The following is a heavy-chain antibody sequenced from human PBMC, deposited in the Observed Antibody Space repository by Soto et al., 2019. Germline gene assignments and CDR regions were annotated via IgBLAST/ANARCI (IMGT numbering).Heavy chain of an antibody. CDR3: ARHVNIAVAGTGFDY. D-gene: IGHD6-19*01. CDR1: GSISGYY. Sequence: SETLSLTCTVSGSISGYYWSWIRQPPGKGLEGIGYIYYSGSTNYNPSLKSRVTISVDTSKNQLSLKVNSVTAADTAVYYCARHVNIAVAGTGFDYWGQGTPVTVSS. J-gene: IGHJ4*02. V-gene: IGHV4-59*08. CDR2: IYYSGST.